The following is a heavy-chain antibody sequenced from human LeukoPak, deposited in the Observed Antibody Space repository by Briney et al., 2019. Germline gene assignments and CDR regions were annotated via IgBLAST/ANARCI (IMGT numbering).Heavy chain of an antibody. J-gene: IGHJ4*02. CDR2: MNSDGSTT. Sequence: PGGSLRLSCAASGVTFSSYWMHWVRQAPGKGLVWVSLMNSDGSTTNYADSVKGRFTISRDNAKNTLYLQMNSLRAEDTAVYYCARAGSALDYWGQGTLVTVSS. V-gene: IGHV3-74*01. CDR3: ARAGSALDY. CDR1: GVTFSSYW. D-gene: IGHD3-10*01.